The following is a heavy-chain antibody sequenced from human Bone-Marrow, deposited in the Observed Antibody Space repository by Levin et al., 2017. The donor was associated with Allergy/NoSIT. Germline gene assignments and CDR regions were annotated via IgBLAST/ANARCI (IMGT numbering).Heavy chain of an antibody. CDR1: GFIFSKYE. CDR3: GTPLGGYYASSSYIRH. V-gene: IGHV3-48*03. J-gene: IGHJ4*02. CDR2: ISGSGKTI. Sequence: GGSLRLSCAASGFIFSKYEMNWVRQAPGKEPEWLAYISGSGKTIDYADPVKGRFNISRDNDKSSLYLQMNSLRAEDTAVYYCGTPLGGYYASSSYIRHWGQGTLVTVSS. D-gene: IGHD3-3*01.